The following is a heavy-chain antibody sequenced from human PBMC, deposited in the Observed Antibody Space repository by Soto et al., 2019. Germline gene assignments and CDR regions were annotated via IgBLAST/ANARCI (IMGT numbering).Heavy chain of an antibody. CDR1: GDSFTSYD. V-gene: IGHV1-8*01. CDR3: ARGLRSRGRVATH. CDR2: MNSNSGNT. D-gene: IGHD5-12*01. Sequence: QVQMVQSGAEVKKPGASVKVSCKTSGDSFTSYDINWVRQAPGQGLEWLGRMNSNSGNTGYSDNFQGRVSMTRDTDNSTAYLELTNLRSDATAVYYCARGLRSRGRVATHWGKGTPVTVSS. J-gene: IGHJ4*02.